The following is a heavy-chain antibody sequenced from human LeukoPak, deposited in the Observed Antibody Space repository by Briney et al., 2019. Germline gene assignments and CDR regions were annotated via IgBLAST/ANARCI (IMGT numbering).Heavy chain of an antibody. Sequence: GGSLILSCAASGFTFSSYAMSWVRQAPGKGLEWVSAISTTGGMTYSAASVKGRFTISRDNSKNTVYLQMNSLRADDTALYYCAKDGGAAFDYWGQGTLVTVSS. V-gene: IGHV3-23*01. CDR1: GFTFSSYA. D-gene: IGHD3-16*01. CDR3: AKDGGAAFDY. CDR2: ISTTGGMT. J-gene: IGHJ4*02.